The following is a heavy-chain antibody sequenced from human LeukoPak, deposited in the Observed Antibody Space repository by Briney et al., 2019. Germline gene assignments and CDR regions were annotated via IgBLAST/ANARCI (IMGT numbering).Heavy chain of an antibody. CDR1: GYTFTSYG. Sequence: ASVKVSCKASGYTFTSYGISWVRQAPGQGLEWMGWISAYNGNTNYAQKLQGRVTMTTDTSTSTAYMELRSLRSDDTAVYYCASAAYGYYVLGTYVPTGYWGQGTLVTVSS. D-gene: IGHD4-17*01. J-gene: IGHJ4*02. CDR3: ASAAYGYYVLGTYVPTGY. CDR2: ISAYNGNT. V-gene: IGHV1-18*01.